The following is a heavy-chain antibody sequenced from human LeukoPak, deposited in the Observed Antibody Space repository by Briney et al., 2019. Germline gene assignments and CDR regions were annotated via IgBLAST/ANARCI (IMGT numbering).Heavy chain of an antibody. CDR2: ISSSSSYI. CDR3: ARDSPEYDIWSGYYRDPDAFDI. V-gene: IGHV3-21*01. CDR1: GFTFSSYG. D-gene: IGHD3-3*01. J-gene: IGHJ3*02. Sequence: GGSLRLSCAASGFTFSSYGMNWVRQAPGKGLEWVSSISSSSSYIYYADSVKGRFTISKDNAKNSLYLQMNSLRAEDTAVYYCARDSPEYDIWSGYYRDPDAFDIWGQGTMVTVSS.